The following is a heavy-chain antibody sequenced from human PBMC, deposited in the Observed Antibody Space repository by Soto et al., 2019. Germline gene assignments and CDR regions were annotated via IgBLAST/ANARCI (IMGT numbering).Heavy chain of an antibody. CDR1: GITFSSYA. V-gene: IGHV1-3*01. J-gene: IGHJ5*02. CDR3: ARAIGGYVT. Sequence: QVPLVQSGAEVKKHGASVKVSCKASGITFSSYAMHWLRQAPGQRLEWMGWINAGNGDTRYSQIFKGRVTLTRDTSASTVYLDLSSLRSEDTAIYYCARAIGGYVTWGQGTLVTVSS. CDR2: INAGNGDT. D-gene: IGHD5-12*01.